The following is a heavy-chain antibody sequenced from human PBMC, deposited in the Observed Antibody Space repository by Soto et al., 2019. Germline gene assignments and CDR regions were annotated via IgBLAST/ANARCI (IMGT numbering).Heavy chain of an antibody. CDR3: AMEYCSSTSCYRDY. CDR1: GGTFSSYT. J-gene: IGHJ4*02. D-gene: IGHD2-2*02. CDR2: IIPILGIA. Sequence: QVQLVQSGAEEKKPGSSVKVSCKASGGTFSSYTISWVRQAPGQGLEWMGRIIPILGIANYAQKFQGRVTITADKSTSTAYMELSSLRSEDTAAYYCAMEYCSSTSCYRDYWGQGPLVTVSS. V-gene: IGHV1-69*02.